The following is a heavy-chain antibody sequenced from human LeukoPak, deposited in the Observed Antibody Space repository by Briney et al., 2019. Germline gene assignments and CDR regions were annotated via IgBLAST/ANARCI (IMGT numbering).Heavy chain of an antibody. CDR2: IIPIFGTA. Sequence: ASVKVSCKASGGTFSSYAISWVRQAPGQGLEWMGGIIPIFGTANYAQKFQGRVTITADESTSTAYMELSSLRSEDTAVYYCARESYYYGSGPPNYYYGMDVWGQGTTVTVSS. CDR1: GGTFSSYA. V-gene: IGHV1-69*13. J-gene: IGHJ6*02. D-gene: IGHD3-10*01. CDR3: ARESYYYGSGPPNYYYGMDV.